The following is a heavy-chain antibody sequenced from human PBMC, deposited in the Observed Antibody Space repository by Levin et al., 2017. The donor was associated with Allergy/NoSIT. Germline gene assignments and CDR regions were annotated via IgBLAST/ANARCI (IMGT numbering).Heavy chain of an antibody. Sequence: GGSLRLSCAASGFTFNNYAMTWVRQAPGKGLEWVSTVTNSGGATFYADSVKGRFTISRDNSKNRLYLQMNSLRAEDTAVYYCAKDNYCTSTACYPTYFDYWGQGTLVTVSS. D-gene: IGHD2-2*01. J-gene: IGHJ4*02. CDR2: VTNSGGAT. CDR3: AKDNYCTSTACYPTYFDY. CDR1: GFTFNNYA. V-gene: IGHV3-23*01.